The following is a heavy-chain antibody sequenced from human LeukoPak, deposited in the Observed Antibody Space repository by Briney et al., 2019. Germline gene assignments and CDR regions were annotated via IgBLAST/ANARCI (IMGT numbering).Heavy chain of an antibody. CDR1: GGSISSSSYY. D-gene: IGHD3-3*01. Sequence: SETLSLTCTVSGGSISSSSYYWGWIRQPPGKGLEWIGSIYYSGSTYYNPSLRSRVTISVDTSKNQFSLKLRSVTAADTAVYYCARGFYDFWSGYKYFDIWG. CDR3: ARGFYDFWSGYKYFDI. V-gene: IGHV4-39*07. CDR2: IYYSGST. J-gene: IGHJ3*02.